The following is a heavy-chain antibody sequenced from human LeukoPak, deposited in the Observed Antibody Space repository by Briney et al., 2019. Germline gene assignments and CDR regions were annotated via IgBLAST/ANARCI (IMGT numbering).Heavy chain of an antibody. V-gene: IGHV3-7*01. J-gene: IGHJ6*03. Sequence: GGSLRLSCAASGFTFSNYWMSWVRQAPGKGLEWVANIKQDGSEKYYVDAVKGRFTFSRDIAKNSPYLQMNSLRAEDTAVYYCVRESRRYQLPGLNDYYYMDVWGKGTTVTVSS. CDR2: IKQDGSEK. D-gene: IGHD2-2*01. CDR1: GFTFSNYW. CDR3: VRESRRYQLPGLNDYYYMDV.